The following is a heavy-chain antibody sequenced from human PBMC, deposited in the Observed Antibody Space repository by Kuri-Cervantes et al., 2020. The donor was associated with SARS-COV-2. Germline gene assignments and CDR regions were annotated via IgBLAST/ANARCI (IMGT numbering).Heavy chain of an antibody. CDR2: IKEDGSDK. CDR3: AREEVVPAALRGYYYNNGMDV. D-gene: IGHD2-2*01. Sequence: GESLKISCAASGFTFKEYWMSWVRQAPGKGLEWVANIKEDGSDKYYVDSVKGRFTISRDNAKNSLFLQMNSLRAEDRAVYYCAREEVVPAALRGYYYNNGMDVWGQGITVTVSS. J-gene: IGHJ6*02. V-gene: IGHV3-7*04. CDR1: GFTFKEYW.